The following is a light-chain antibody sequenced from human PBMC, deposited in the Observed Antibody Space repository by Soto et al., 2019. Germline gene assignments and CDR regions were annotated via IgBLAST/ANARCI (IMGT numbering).Light chain of an antibody. Sequence: EIVLTQSPATLSLSPGERATLSCRASQSVTNSLAWYQQQPGQAPRLLIYHAFNRATGVPARFSGSGSGTDFTLTISSLEPADFAVYYCQQRRTFGQGTKV. V-gene: IGKV3-11*01. CDR2: HAF. CDR3: QQRRT. CDR1: QSVTNS. J-gene: IGKJ1*01.